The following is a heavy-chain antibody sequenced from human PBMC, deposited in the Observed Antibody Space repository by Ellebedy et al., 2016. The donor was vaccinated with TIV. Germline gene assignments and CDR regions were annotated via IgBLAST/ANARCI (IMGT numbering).Heavy chain of an antibody. CDR2: INHSGST. CDR1: GGSFSDYY. D-gene: IGHD4-17*01. V-gene: IGHV4-34*01. CDR3: ARRVTTTIRANWYFDL. Sequence: SETLSLTCAVYGGSFSDYYWSWIRQPPGKGLEWIGEINHSGSTYYNPSLKSRVTISVDTSKNQFSLKLSSVTAADTAVFYCARRVTTTIRANWYFDLWGRGTLVTVSS. J-gene: IGHJ2*01.